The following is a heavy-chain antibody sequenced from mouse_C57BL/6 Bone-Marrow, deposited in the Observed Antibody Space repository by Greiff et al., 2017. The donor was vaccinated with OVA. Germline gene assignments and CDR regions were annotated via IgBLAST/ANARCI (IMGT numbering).Heavy chain of an antibody. V-gene: IGHV1-82*01. CDR3: ARKGLADY. J-gene: IGHJ2*01. CDR2: IYPGDGDT. CDR1: GYAFSSSW. Sequence: QVQLKESGPELVKPGASVKISCKASGYAFSSSWMNWVKQRPGKGLEWIGRIYPGDGDTNYNGKFKGKATLTADKSSSTAYMQLSSLTSEDSAVYFCARKGLADYWGQGTTLTVSS. D-gene: IGHD3-3*01.